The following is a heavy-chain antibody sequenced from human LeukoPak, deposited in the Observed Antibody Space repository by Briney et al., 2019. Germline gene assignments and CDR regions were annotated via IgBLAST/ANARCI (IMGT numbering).Heavy chain of an antibody. CDR2: INPNSGGT. Sequence: GASVTVSFKASGYTFTVYYMHWVRQAPGQGLEWMGWINPNSGGTNYAQKFQGRVTMTRDTSISTAYMELSRLRSDDTAVYYCARDRSEYSYGSDYWGQGTLVTVSS. CDR1: GYTFTVYY. CDR3: ARDRSEYSYGSDY. V-gene: IGHV1-2*02. D-gene: IGHD5-18*01. J-gene: IGHJ4*02.